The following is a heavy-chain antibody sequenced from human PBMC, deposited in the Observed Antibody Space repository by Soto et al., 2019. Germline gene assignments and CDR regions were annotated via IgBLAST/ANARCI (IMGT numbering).Heavy chain of an antibody. D-gene: IGHD2-15*01. Sequence: SPTLSLTCAIFGGSASSNTAAWNWIRQSPSRGLEWLGRTYYRSKWYNDYAVSVKSRITINPDTSKNQFSLQLNSVTPEDTAVYFCARDSGKDIVFWGPGTLVTV. V-gene: IGHV6-1*01. J-gene: IGHJ4*02. CDR2: TYYRSKWYN. CDR1: GGSASSNTAA. CDR3: ARDSGKDIVF.